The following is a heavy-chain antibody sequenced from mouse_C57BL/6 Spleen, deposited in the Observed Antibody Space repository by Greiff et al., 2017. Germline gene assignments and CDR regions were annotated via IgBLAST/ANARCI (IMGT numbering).Heavy chain of an antibody. CDR3: ARYGSSPAWFAY. CDR1: GYTFTSYW. V-gene: IGHV1-55*01. Sequence: QVQLQQPGAELVKPGASVKMSCKASGYTFTSYWITWVKQRPGQGLEWIGDIYPGSGSTNYNEKFKSKATLTVDTSSSTAYMQLSSLTSEDSAVYYGARYGSSPAWFAYWGQGTLVTVSA. D-gene: IGHD1-1*01. CDR2: IYPGSGST. J-gene: IGHJ3*01.